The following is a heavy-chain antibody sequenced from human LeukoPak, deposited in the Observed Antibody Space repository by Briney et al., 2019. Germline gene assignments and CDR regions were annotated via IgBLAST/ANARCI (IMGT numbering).Heavy chain of an antibody. CDR3: ARRSYDGSGYYYVDY. D-gene: IGHD3-22*01. Sequence: PSETLSLTCTVSGGSISSSVYYWGWIRQPPGKGLEWIGSISSGGSTHYIPSLKSRVTISVDTPKNQFSLKLSSVTAADTAVYYCARRSYDGSGYYYVDYWGQGTLVTVSS. J-gene: IGHJ4*02. CDR1: GGSISSSVYY. CDR2: ISSGGST. V-gene: IGHV4-39*01.